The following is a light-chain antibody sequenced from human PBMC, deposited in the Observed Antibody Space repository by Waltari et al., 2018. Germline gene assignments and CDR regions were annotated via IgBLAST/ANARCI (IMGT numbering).Light chain of an antibody. CDR1: SSDVGGYNF. V-gene: IGLV2-14*03. CDR2: DVN. J-gene: IGLJ2*01. Sequence: QSALTQPASVSGSPGQSITIPCTGTSSDVGGYNFFSWYQHHPGKAPKLLIYDVNNRPSGVSDRFSGSKSGNTASLTISGLQAEDEADYYCSSYTSSTSVVFGGGTQLTVL. CDR3: SSYTSSTSVV.